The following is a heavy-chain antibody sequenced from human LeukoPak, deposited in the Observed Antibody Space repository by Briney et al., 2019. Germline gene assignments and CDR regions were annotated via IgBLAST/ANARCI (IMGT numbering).Heavy chain of an antibody. Sequence: PSETLSLTCAVSGGSISSYYWSWIRQPPGKGLEWVARIYNSGSTKYNPSPKSRVTMSADTSKNTFSLKPSPATAADTAVYYGARGGSSGYYCGWGQGTPVTVSS. D-gene: IGHD3-22*01. CDR1: GGSISSYY. J-gene: IGHJ4*02. CDR3: ARGGSSGYYCG. CDR2: IYNSGST. V-gene: IGHV4-59*10.